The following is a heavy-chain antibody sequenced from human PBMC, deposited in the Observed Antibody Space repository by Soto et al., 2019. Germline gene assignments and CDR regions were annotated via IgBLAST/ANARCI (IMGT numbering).Heavy chain of an antibody. CDR3: SRDDSDWFFN. J-gene: IGHJ4*02. CDR1: GVSVSSTYW. D-gene: IGHD3-9*01. V-gene: IGHV4-4*02. CDR2: IYHSGSA. Sequence: SETLSLTCAVSGVSVSSTYWWSWVRQPPGKGLEWIGEIYHSGSANYNPSLKSRVTISVDNSKNQFSLNLNSVTAADTAVCYCSRDDSDWFFNWGRGTLVTVSS.